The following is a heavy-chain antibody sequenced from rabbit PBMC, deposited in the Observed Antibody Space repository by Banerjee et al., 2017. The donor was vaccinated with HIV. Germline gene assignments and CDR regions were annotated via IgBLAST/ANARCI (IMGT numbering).Heavy chain of an antibody. Sequence: QEQLEESGGDLVQPEGSLTLTCKASGIDFSSYYYMCWVRQAPGKGLRWIGCIYTGSSGRTYYASWAKGRFTISKTSSTTVTLQMTSLTVADTATYFCARFGTDYVAYDLWGPGTLVTVS. CDR2: IYTGSSGRT. V-gene: IGHV1S45*01. D-gene: IGHD6-1*01. CDR1: GIDFSSYYY. J-gene: IGHJ4*01. CDR3: ARFGTDYVAYDL.